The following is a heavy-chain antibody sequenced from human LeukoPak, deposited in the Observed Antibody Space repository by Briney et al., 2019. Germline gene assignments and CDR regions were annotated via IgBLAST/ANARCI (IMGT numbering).Heavy chain of an antibody. CDR3: AALPSSGYSSSWYIRYYYYGMDV. CDR1: GFTFTSSA. D-gene: IGHD6-13*01. J-gene: IGHJ6*02. CDR2: IVVGSGNT. V-gene: IGHV1-58*01. Sequence: SVKVSCKASGFTFTSSAVHWVRQARGQRLEWIGLIVVGSGNTNYAQKFQERVTITRDMSTSTAYMELSSLRSEDTAVYYCAALPSSGYSSSWYIRYYYYGMDVWGQGTTVTVSS.